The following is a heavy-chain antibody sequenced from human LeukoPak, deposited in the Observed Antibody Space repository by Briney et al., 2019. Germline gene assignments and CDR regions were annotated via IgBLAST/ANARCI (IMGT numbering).Heavy chain of an antibody. CDR1: GYSFTNYL. Sequence: GESLKIYCKGSGYSFTNYLIGWVRQMPGKGLEWMGIIWPGESNTRYSPSFQGQVTISADKSISTAYLQWSSLKASDTAMYYCARLGIVGATSGGPDYWGQGTLVTVSS. V-gene: IGHV5-51*01. CDR3: ARLGIVGATSGGPDY. CDR2: IWPGESNT. D-gene: IGHD1-26*01. J-gene: IGHJ4*02.